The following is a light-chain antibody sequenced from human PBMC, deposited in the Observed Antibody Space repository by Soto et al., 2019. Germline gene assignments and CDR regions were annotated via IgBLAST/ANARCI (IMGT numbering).Light chain of an antibody. J-gene: IGLJ1*01. CDR3: TSYAGTYSFFYV. CDR1: SSDVGAYNY. V-gene: IGLV2-8*01. Sequence: QSVLTQPPSASGSPGQSVTISCTGTSSDVGAYNYVSWYQQLPGKAPKLIIYEVSKRPSGVPDRFSGSKSGNTASLTASGLQAEDEADYYCTSYAGTYSFFYVFGTGTRSPS. CDR2: EVS.